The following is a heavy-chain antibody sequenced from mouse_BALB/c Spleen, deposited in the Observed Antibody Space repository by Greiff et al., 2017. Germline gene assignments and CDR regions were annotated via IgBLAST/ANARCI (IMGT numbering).Heavy chain of an antibody. CDR3: ARARYDPLYAMDY. J-gene: IGHJ4*01. CDR2: INPGSGGT. D-gene: IGHD2-14*01. Sequence: QVQLKQSGAELVRPGTSVKVSCKASGYAFTNYLIEWVKQRPGQGLEWIGVINPGSGGTNYNEKFKGKATLTADKSSSTAYMQLSSLTSDDSAVYFCARARYDPLYAMDYWGQGTSVTVSS. V-gene: IGHV1-54*01. CDR1: GYAFTNYL.